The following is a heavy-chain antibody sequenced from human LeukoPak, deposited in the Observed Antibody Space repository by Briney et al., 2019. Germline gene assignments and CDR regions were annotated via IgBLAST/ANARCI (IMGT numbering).Heavy chain of an antibody. CDR2: IIPIFGTA. J-gene: IGHJ4*02. CDR3: ASENYSGSYRFDY. CDR1: GGTFSSYA. V-gene: IGHV1-69*06. Sequence: SVKVSCKASGGTFSSYAISWVRQAPGQGLEWMGGIIPIFGTANYAQKFQGRVTITADKSTSTAYMELGSLRSEGTAVYYCASENYSGSYRFDYWGQGTLVTVSS. D-gene: IGHD1-26*01.